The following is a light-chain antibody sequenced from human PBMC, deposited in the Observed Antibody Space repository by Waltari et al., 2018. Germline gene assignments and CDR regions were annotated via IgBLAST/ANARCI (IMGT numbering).Light chain of an antibody. Sequence: DIQMTQSPSTLSASIGDKVTITCRASQTVNNWLAWYQLKPGKAPKLLIYEVSTLDSGVPSRFSGSGSATEFTLTIASLQPDDLATYYCQQYNTFSGSFGQGTKVEVK. CDR2: EVS. V-gene: IGKV1-5*03. J-gene: IGKJ1*01. CDR1: QTVNNW. CDR3: QQYNTFSGS.